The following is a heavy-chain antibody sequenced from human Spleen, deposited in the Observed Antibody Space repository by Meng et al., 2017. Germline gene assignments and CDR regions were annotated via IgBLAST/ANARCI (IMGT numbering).Heavy chain of an antibody. CDR1: GFTFDSYA. V-gene: IGHV3-30-3*01. Sequence: QVQRVESGGGVVQPGRSLRVSCAASGFTFDSYAMHWVRQAPGKGLEWVAVISYDGNSDYYADSVKGRFIISRDNSKDTLFLQMNSLRAEDTAVYYCARSVAGLDYWGQGTLVTVSS. D-gene: IGHD6-19*01. CDR3: ARSVAGLDY. CDR2: ISYDGNSD. J-gene: IGHJ4*02.